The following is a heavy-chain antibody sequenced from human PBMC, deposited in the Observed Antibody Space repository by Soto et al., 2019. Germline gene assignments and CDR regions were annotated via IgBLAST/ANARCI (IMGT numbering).Heavy chain of an antibody. CDR2: ISSNSAYI. CDR3: TRDASRDSSARGWFDP. J-gene: IGHJ5*02. CDR1: GFTFVSFT. Sequence: GVSLRRSFAASGFTFVSFTMNWVLQAPGKGLECVSTISSNSAYIYYTDALRGRFTISRDNAKNSLHLQMNSLRAEDTAVYYCTRDASRDSSARGWFDPWGPGTLVTVS. V-gene: IGHV3-21*01. D-gene: IGHD6-13*01.